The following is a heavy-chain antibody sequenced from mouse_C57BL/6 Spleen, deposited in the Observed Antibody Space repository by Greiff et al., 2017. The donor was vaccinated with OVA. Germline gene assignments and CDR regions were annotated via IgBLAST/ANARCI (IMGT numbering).Heavy chain of an antibody. CDR3: ASHDGYYYFDY. J-gene: IGHJ2*01. CDR2: IYPGDGDT. CDR1: GYAFSSYW. Sequence: QVQLQQSGAELVKPGASVKISCKASGYAFSSYWMNWVKQRPGKGLEWIGQIYPGDGDTNYNGKFKGKATLSADKSSSTAYMQLSSLTSEDSAVYFCASHDGYYYFDYWGQGTTLTVSS. D-gene: IGHD2-3*01. V-gene: IGHV1-80*01.